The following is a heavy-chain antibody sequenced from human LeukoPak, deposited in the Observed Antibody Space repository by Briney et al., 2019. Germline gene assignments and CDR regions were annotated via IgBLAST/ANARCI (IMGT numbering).Heavy chain of an antibody. CDR3: ARGPPNWGMVGY. J-gene: IGHJ4*02. CDR1: GYTFISYY. Sequence: ASVKVSCKASGYTFISYYMHWVRQAPGQGLEWMGIINPSGGSTNYAQKFQGRVTLTRDTSTSTVYMELSSLTFEDTAVYYCARGPPNWGMVGYWGQGTLVTVSS. CDR2: INPSGGST. D-gene: IGHD7-27*01. V-gene: IGHV1-46*01.